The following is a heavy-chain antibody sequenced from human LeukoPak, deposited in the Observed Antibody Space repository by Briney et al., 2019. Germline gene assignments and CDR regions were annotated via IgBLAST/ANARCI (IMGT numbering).Heavy chain of an antibody. Sequence: GGSLRLSCAASGFTFSSYGMHWVRQAPGKGLEWVAFIRYDGSNKYYADSVKGRFTISRDNSKNTLYLQMNSLRAEDTAVCYCANSLVVHGAFDIWGQGTMFTVSS. CDR1: GFTFSSYG. CDR3: ANSLVVHGAFDI. CDR2: IRYDGSNK. V-gene: IGHV3-30*02. D-gene: IGHD2-15*01. J-gene: IGHJ3*02.